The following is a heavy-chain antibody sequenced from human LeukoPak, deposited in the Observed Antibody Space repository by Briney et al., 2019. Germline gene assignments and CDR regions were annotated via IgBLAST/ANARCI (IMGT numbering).Heavy chain of an antibody. CDR1: GFIFSNFA. CDR3: VKRMGCSDFNCYAELDF. CDR2: ISSNGGRT. Sequence: GGSLRLSCRTSGFIFSNFAMIWVRQAPGKGLEWVSTISSNGGRTYYANSVKRRFSVSRDNSKNTLYLQMNTLRAEDTAIYYCVKRMGCSDFNCYAELDFWGQGTLVTVSS. V-gene: IGHV3-23*01. J-gene: IGHJ4*02. D-gene: IGHD5-12*01.